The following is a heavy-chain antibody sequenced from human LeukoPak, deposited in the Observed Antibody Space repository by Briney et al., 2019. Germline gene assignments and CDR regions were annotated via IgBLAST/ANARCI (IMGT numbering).Heavy chain of an antibody. Sequence: GGSLRLSCAASGVTFSSYSMNWVRQAPGKGLEWVSSISSSSSYIYYADSVKGRFTISRDNAKNSLYLQMNSLRAEDTAVYYCARMYCSSTSCYFDYWGQGTLVTVSS. CDR1: GVTFSSYS. V-gene: IGHV3-21*01. CDR3: ARMYCSSTSCYFDY. D-gene: IGHD2-2*01. J-gene: IGHJ4*02. CDR2: ISSSSSYI.